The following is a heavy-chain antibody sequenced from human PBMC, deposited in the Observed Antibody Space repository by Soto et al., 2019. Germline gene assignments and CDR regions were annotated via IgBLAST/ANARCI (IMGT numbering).Heavy chain of an antibody. D-gene: IGHD3-10*01. CDR3: ARRTYYYGSGSYATFDP. CDR2: INHSGST. CDR1: GGSFSGYY. J-gene: IGHJ5*02. Sequence: PSETLSLTCAVYGGSFSGYYWSWIRQPPGKGLEWIGEINHSGSTNYNPSLKSRVTISVDTSKNQFSLKLSSVTAADTAVYYCARRTYYYGSGSYATFDPWGQGTLVTVSS. V-gene: IGHV4-34*01.